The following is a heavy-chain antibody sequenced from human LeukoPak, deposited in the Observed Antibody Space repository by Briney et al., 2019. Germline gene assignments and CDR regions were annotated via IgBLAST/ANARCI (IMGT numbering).Heavy chain of an antibody. CDR3: ARDCSGGSCYGSLDY. CDR1: GYTFTSYY. Sequence: ASVKVSCKASGYTFTSYYMHWVRQAPGQGLEWMGIINPSGGSTSYAQKFQGRVTMTRDTSTSTVYMELSSLRSEDTAVYYCARDCSGGSCYGSLDYWGQGTLVIVSS. D-gene: IGHD2-15*01. CDR2: INPSGGST. V-gene: IGHV1-46*01. J-gene: IGHJ4*02.